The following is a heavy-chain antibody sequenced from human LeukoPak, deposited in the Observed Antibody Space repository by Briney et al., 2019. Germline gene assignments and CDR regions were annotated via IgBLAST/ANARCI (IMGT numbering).Heavy chain of an antibody. V-gene: IGHV3-23*01. D-gene: IGHD5-18*01. J-gene: IGHJ4*02. CDR2: ISDSGAAT. CDR1: GFTFSSYA. Sequence: GGSLRLSCAASGFTFSSYAMNWVRQDPGKGLEWVSRISDSGAATYYADSVKGRFTISRDNSKNTLYLHMNSLRADDTAVYCCAKVDIPMGRLINSWGQGTLVSVSS. CDR3: AKVDIPMGRLINS.